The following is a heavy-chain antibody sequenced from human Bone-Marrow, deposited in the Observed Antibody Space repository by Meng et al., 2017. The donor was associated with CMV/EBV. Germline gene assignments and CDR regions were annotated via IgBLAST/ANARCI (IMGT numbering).Heavy chain of an antibody. CDR1: GFTFSSYS. CDR2: ISSSSSYI. D-gene: IGHD6-6*01. CDR3: ARASDSSSSWVY. J-gene: IGHJ4*02. Sequence: GGSLRLSCAASGFTFSSYSMNWVRQAPGKGLEWVSSISSSSSYIYYADSVKGRFTISRDNAKNSLYLQMNSLRAEDTAVYYCARASDSSSSWVYWGQGTRVIVSS. V-gene: IGHV3-21*01.